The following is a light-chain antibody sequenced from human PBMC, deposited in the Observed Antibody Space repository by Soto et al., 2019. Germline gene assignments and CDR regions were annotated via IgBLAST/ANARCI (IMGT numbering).Light chain of an antibody. CDR3: QQYDGYSPQT. Sequence: DIQLTQSPSFLAVSVGDSVTITCRASQSVRNWLAWYQQKPGRAPQLLIYDSSTLEPGVPSRFRGSGSGTEFTLTINGLQPDDFATYYCQQYDGYSPQTFGQGTKVDIK. CDR1: QSVRNW. J-gene: IGKJ1*01. V-gene: IGKV1-5*01. CDR2: DSS.